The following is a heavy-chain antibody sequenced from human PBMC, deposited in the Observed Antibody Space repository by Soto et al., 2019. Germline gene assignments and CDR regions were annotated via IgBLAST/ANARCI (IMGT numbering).Heavy chain of an antibody. CDR1: GFAFGGYA. D-gene: IGHD2-8*02. Sequence: PGGSLRLSCVASGFAFGGYAMAWVRQAPGKGLEWVSTISNTIGNTFNTHYADSVEGRFTISRDNSKNTLYLQMNSLRADDTAVYYCAKDPSSGPADFWGQGTLVTVSS. CDR2: ISNTIGNTFNT. J-gene: IGHJ4*02. CDR3: AKDPSSGPADF. V-gene: IGHV3-23*01.